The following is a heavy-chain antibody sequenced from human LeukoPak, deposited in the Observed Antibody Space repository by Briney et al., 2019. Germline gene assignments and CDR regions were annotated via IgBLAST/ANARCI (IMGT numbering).Heavy chain of an antibody. Sequence: GGSLKISWKGSGYSFTSYWIGWVRQMAGKGLEWMGIIYPGDSDTRYSPSFQGQVTISADKSISTAYLQWSSLKASDTAMYYCARPSYCSSTSCYLDYWGQGTLVTVSS. CDR2: IYPGDSDT. D-gene: IGHD2-2*01. CDR1: GYSFTSYW. V-gene: IGHV5-51*01. J-gene: IGHJ4*02. CDR3: ARPSYCSSTSCYLDY.